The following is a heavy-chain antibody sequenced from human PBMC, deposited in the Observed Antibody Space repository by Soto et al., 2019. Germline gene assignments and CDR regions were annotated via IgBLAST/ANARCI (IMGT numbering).Heavy chain of an antibody. CDR2: ISGSGGST. CDR3: AKDLSWSHGDYYYGMDV. J-gene: IGHJ6*02. V-gene: IGHV3-23*01. D-gene: IGHD2-8*01. CDR1: GFTFSSYA. Sequence: GGSLRLSCAASGFTFSSYAMSWVRQAPGKGLEWVSAISGSGGSTYYADSAKGRFTISRDNSKNTLYLQMNSLRAEDTAVYYCAKDLSWSHGDYYYGMDVWGQGTTVTVSS.